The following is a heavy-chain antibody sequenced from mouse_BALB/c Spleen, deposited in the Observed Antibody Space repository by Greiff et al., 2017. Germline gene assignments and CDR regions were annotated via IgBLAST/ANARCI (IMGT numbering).Heavy chain of an antibody. CDR3: ARPEMTARATWFAY. D-gene: IGHD3-2*01. CDR1: GFDFSRYW. V-gene: IGHV4-1*02. CDR2: INPDSSTI. J-gene: IGHJ3*01. Sequence: EVKLMESGGGLVQPGGSLKLSCAASGFDFSRYWMSWVRQAPGKGLEWIGEINPDSSTINYTPSLKDKFIISRDNAKNTLYLQMSKVRSEDTALYYCARPEMTARATWFAYWGQGTLVTVSA.